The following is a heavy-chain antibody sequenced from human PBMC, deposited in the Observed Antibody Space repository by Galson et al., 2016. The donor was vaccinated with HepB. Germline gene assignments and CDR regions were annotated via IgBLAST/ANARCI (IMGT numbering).Heavy chain of an antibody. CDR3: ARGEDIVTGYYSDY. CDR2: IIPIFGTT. V-gene: IGHV1-69*13. CDR1: GGTFSSYT. D-gene: IGHD3-9*01. Sequence: SVKVSCKASGGTFSSYTITWVRQAPGQGLEWMGWIIPIFGTTNYAQKFQGRVTITADESTSTAYMELSSLRSEDTAVYCCARGEDIVTGYYSDYWGQGSLVTVSS. J-gene: IGHJ4*02.